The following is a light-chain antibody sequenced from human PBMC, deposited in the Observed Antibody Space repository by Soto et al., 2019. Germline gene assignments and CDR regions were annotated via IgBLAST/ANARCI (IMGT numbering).Light chain of an antibody. V-gene: IGKV3-20*01. CDR3: QQYGSSRGAT. CDR1: QSVSSSY. J-gene: IGKJ1*01. CDR2: GAS. Sequence: EIVLTQSPGTLSLSPGERATLSFRASQSVSSSYLAWYQQKPGQAPRLLIYGASSRATGIPDRFSGSGSGTDFTLTISRLEPEDFAVYYCQQYGSSRGATFGQGTKVEIK.